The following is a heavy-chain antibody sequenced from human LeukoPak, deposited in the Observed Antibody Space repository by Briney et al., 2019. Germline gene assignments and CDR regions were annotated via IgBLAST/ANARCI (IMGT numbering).Heavy chain of an antibody. Sequence: GGSLRLSCAASGFTFSSYSMNWVRQAPGKGLEWVSSISSSSSYIYYADSVKGRFTISRDNAKNSLYLQMNSLRAGDTAVYYCARDPGFPSQLLLYPVLYFDYWGQGTLVTVSS. V-gene: IGHV3-21*01. CDR3: ARDPGFPSQLLLYPVLYFDY. CDR2: ISSSSSYI. D-gene: IGHD2-2*02. J-gene: IGHJ4*02. CDR1: GFTFSSYS.